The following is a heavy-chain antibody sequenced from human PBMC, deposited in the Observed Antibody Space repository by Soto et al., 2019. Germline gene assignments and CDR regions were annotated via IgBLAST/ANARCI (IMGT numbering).Heavy chain of an antibody. V-gene: IGHV4-39*01. Sequence: PSETLSLTCHVPGGSISSSSYYWGWIRQPPGKGLEWIVSIYYIGSTYYNPSLKSRVTISVDTSKNQFSLKLSAVTAADTAVYYCARLRGRKVDSWTCFDYCGQLTLGTVSS. CDR2: IYYIGST. CDR1: GGSISSSSYY. D-gene: IGHD3-10*01. CDR3: ARLRGRKVDSWTCFDY. J-gene: IGHJ4*02.